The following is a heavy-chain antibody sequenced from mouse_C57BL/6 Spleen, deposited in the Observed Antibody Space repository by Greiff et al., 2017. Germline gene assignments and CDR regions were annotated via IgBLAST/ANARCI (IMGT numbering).Heavy chain of an antibody. J-gene: IGHJ1*03. Sequence: EVQLQQSGPELVKPGASVKISCKASGYTFTDYYMNWVKQSPGKSLEWIGDINPNNGGTSYNQKFKGKATLTVDKSSSTAYMELRSLTSEDSAVYYCARFSGYSPYWYIDVWGTGTTVTVSS. D-gene: IGHD2-3*01. CDR2: INPNNGGT. V-gene: IGHV1-26*01. CDR1: GYTFTDYY. CDR3: ARFSGYSPYWYIDV.